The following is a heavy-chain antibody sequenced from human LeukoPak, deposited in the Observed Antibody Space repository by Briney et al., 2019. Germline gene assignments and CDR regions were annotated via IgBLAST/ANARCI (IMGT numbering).Heavy chain of an antibody. D-gene: IGHD3-9*01. CDR1: GFTFSSDG. Sequence: PGGSLRLSCAASGFTFSSDGMHWGRQGPGKGLEWVAFIRYDGSNKYYADSVKGRFTISRDNSTNTLYLQMNTARAEATALYSCAKDYDRQTRRRSDYWGQGTLVTVSS. V-gene: IGHV3-30*02. J-gene: IGHJ4*02. CDR3: AKDYDRQTRRRSDY. CDR2: IRYDGSNK.